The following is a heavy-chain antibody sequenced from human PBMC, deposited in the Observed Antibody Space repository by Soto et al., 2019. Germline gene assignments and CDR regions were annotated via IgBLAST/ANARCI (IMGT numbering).Heavy chain of an antibody. Sequence: ASVKVSFKASGYTFTGYYMHWVRQAPGQGLEWMGWINPNSGGTNYAQKFQGRVTMTRDTSISTAYMELSRLRSDDTAVYYCARDSQYYDFWSGLNWFDPWGQGTLVTVSS. J-gene: IGHJ5*02. CDR3: ARDSQYYDFWSGLNWFDP. V-gene: IGHV1-2*02. D-gene: IGHD3-3*01. CDR1: GYTFTGYY. CDR2: INPNSGGT.